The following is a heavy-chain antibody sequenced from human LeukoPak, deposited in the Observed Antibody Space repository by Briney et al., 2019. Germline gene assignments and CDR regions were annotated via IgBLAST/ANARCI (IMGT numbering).Heavy chain of an antibody. J-gene: IGHJ4*02. CDR2: IYTSGST. V-gene: IGHV4-4*07. Sequence: SETLSLTCTVSGGSISSNYWSWIRQPAGKGLEWIGRIYTSGSTNYNPSLKSRVTMSVDTSKNQFSLELSSVTAADTAVYYCARDGGWLTSFDYWGQGTLVTVSS. D-gene: IGHD2-15*01. CDR1: GGSISSNY. CDR3: ARDGGWLTSFDY.